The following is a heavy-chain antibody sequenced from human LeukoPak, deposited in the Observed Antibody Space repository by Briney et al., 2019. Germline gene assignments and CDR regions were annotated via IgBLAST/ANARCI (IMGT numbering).Heavy chain of an antibody. V-gene: IGHV3-48*03. CDR1: GFTFSSYE. CDR3: ARDYGGSSPFDY. Sequence: GGSLRLSCAASGFTFSSYEMHWVRQAPGKGLEWVSYISSSDSTIYYADSVKGRFTISRDNAKNSLYLQMNSLRAEDTAVYYCARDYGGSSPFDYWGQGALVTVSS. CDR2: ISSSDSTI. D-gene: IGHD4-23*01. J-gene: IGHJ4*02.